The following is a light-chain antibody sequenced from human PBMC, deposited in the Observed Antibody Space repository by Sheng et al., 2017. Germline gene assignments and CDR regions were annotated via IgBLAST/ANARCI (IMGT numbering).Light chain of an antibody. CDR2: DVS. V-gene: IGLV2-14*03. CDR1: GVTLAVIT. CDR3: SSYTIGSTRYV. J-gene: IGLJ1*01. Sequence: QSALTQPASVSGSPGQSITSPALEPGVTLAVITMSPGTNNTQAKPPKSLIYDVSNRPSGVSNRFSGSKSGNTASLTISGLQAEDEAYYHCSSYTIGSTRYVFGAGTKVTVL.